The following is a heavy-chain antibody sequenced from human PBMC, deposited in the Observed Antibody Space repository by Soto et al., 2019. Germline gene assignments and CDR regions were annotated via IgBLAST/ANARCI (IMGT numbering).Heavy chain of an antibody. Sequence: GGSLRLSCAASGFTFSSYGMHWVRQAPGKGLEWVAAISYDGSNKYYADSVKGRFTISRDNSKNTLYLQMNSLRAEDTAVYYCVKPTSREDIWGRYYYYGTDVWGQGTTVTVSS. CDR1: GFTFSSYG. J-gene: IGHJ6*02. V-gene: IGHV3-30*18. CDR3: VKPTSREDIWGRYYYYGTDV. D-gene: IGHD5-12*01. CDR2: ISYDGSNK.